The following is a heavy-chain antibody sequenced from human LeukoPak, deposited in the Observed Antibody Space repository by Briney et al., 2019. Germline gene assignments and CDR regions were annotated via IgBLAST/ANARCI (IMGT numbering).Heavy chain of an antibody. CDR3: AAYYDILTGYYPIY. Sequence: SETLSLTCTVSGGSISSSSYYWGWIRQPPGKGLEWVGSIYYRGSTLYNPSLKSRVTISVDTSKNQFSLKLSSVTAADTAVYYCAAYYDILTGYYPIYWGQGTLVTVSS. D-gene: IGHD3-9*01. J-gene: IGHJ4*02. CDR2: IYYRGST. CDR1: GGSISSSSYY. V-gene: IGHV4-39*07.